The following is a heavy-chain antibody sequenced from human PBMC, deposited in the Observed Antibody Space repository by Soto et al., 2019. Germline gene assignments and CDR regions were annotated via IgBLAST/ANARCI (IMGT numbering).Heavy chain of an antibody. CDR3: ARDQVRQQLVRFVDY. J-gene: IGHJ4*02. Sequence: QVQLVQSGAEVKKPGASVKVSCKASGYTFTSYGISWVRQAPGQGLEWMGWISAYNGNTNYAQKLQGRVTMTTDTSTSTAYIELRSLRSDDTAVYYCARDQVRQQLVRFVDYWGQGTLVTVSS. V-gene: IGHV1-18*01. CDR1: GYTFTSYG. D-gene: IGHD6-13*01. CDR2: ISAYNGNT.